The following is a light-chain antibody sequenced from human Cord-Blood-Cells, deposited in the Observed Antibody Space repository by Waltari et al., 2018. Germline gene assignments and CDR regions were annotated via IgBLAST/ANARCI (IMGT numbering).Light chain of an antibody. CDR1: QSVSSY. CDR3: QQRSNWT. CDR2: EAS. J-gene: IGKJ1*01. Sequence: EIVLTQSPATLSLSPGERATHSCRASQSVSSYLAWYQQKRGQAPRLLIYEASNRATVIPARFSGSGSVTDFTLTISSLEPEDFAVYYCQQRSNWTFGQGTKVEIK. V-gene: IGKV3-11*01.